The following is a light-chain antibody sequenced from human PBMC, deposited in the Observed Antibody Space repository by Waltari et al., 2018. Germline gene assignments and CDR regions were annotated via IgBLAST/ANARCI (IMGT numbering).Light chain of an antibody. CDR2: DVS. CDR1: SSDVGAYNY. Sequence: QSALTQPAPVSGSPGQSITISCTGTSSDVGAYNYVSRYQQHPGKAPKLMIYDVSNRPSGVSNRFSGSKSGNTASLTISGLQAEDEADYYCSSYTSSITYVFGTGTEVTVL. J-gene: IGLJ1*01. CDR3: SSYTSSITYV. V-gene: IGLV2-14*03.